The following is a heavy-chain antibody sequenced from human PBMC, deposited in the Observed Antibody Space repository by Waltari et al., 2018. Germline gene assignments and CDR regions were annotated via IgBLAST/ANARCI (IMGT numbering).Heavy chain of an antibody. V-gene: IGHV3-53*01. CDR3: ASGPGWLSH. CDR1: GGSFSGSY. CDR2: FYSGGTT. Sequence: AQLQQWGAGLLKPSETLSLTCAVYGGSFSGSYWSWIRQPPGKGLEWVSVFYSGGTTYYADSVKGRFTISRDDRKNTLYLQMNSLRAEDAAVYYCASGPGWLSHWGQGTLVTVSS. J-gene: IGHJ1*01. D-gene: IGHD5-12*01.